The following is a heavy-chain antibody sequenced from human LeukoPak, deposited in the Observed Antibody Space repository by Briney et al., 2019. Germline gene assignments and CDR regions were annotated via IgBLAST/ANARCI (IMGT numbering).Heavy chain of an antibody. V-gene: IGHV4-38-2*02. CDR3: ARDGAEYSGSYYVY. Sequence: SETLSLTCTVSGYSISSGYYWGWIRQPPGKGLEWIGSIYHSGSTYYNPSLKSRVTISVDTSKNQFSLKLSSVTAADTAVYYCARDGAEYSGSYYVYWGQGTLVTVSS. D-gene: IGHD1-26*01. CDR2: IYHSGST. J-gene: IGHJ4*02. CDR1: GYSISSGYY.